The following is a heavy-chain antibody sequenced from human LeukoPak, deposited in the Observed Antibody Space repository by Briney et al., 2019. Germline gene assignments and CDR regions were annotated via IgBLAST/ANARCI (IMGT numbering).Heavy chain of an antibody. CDR1: GFTFSSYA. CDR2: ISYDGSNK. Sequence: PGGSLRLSCAASGFTFSSYAMHWVRQAPGKGLEWVAVISYDGSNKYYADSVKGRFTISRDNSKNTLYLQMNSLRAEDTAVYYCARHRLYYYYMDVWGKGTTVTVSS. CDR3: ARHRLYYYYMDV. V-gene: IGHV3-30-3*01. D-gene: IGHD2-21*01. J-gene: IGHJ6*03.